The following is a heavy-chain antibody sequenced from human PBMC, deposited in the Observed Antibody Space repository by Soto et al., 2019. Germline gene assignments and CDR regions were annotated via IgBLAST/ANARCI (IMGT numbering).Heavy chain of an antibody. CDR1: GFTFSNYA. J-gene: IGHJ6*02. CDR2: ISGSGGNT. CDR3: ANSGYSSGWSGYFYYYYGMDV. V-gene: IGHV3-23*01. Sequence: GGSLRLSCAASGFTFSNYAMSWVRQAPGKGLEWVSGISGSGGNTYYADSVKGRFTISRDNSKNTLYLQMNSLRVEDTAVYYCANSGYSSGWSGYFYYYYGMDVWGQGTRVTVSS. D-gene: IGHD6-19*01.